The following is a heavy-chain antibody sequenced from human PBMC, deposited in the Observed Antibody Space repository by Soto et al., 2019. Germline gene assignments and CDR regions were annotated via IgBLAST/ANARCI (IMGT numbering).Heavy chain of an antibody. V-gene: IGHV4-59*01. D-gene: IGHD1-1*01. J-gene: IGHJ3*02. CDR2: IYYSGST. CDR1: GGSISSYY. Sequence: SETLSLTCTVSGGSISSYYWSWIRQPPGKGLEWIGYIYYSGSTNYNPSLKSRVTISVDTSKNQFSLKLSSVTAADTAVYYCARSWNDAFDIWGQGTMVTVSS. CDR3: ARSWNDAFDI.